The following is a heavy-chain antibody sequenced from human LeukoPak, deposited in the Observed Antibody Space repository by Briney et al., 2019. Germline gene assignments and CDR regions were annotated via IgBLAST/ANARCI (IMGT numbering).Heavy chain of an antibody. D-gene: IGHD3-16*01. V-gene: IGHV4-39*07. CDR2: MCYSGNT. J-gene: IGHJ6*02. Sequence: PSETLSLTCTSSGDSISSSTYYWGWIRQPPGKGLEWIGSMCYSGNTYYNPSLKSRVTISVDTSKNHFSLKLSSVTAEGTAVYYCARTPSPGGSPPDYYGMDVWGQGTTVTVSS. CDR3: ARTPSPGGSPPDYYGMDV. CDR1: GDSISSSTYY.